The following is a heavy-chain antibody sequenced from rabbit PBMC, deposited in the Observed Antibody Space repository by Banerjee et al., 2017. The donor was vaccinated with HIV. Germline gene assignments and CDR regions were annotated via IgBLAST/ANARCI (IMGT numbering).Heavy chain of an antibody. CDR1: GIDFSNYYY. Sequence: QSLEDSGGDLVKPGASLTLTCTASGIDFSNYYYMCWVRQAPGKGLEWIGCINTASGSTYYATWAKGRFTISKTSSTTVTLQMTSLTAADTATYFCARGNDVAGDSYALWGQGTLVTVS. V-gene: IGHV1S40*01. J-gene: IGHJ3*01. D-gene: IGHD4-2*01. CDR2: INTASGST. CDR3: ARGNDVAGDSYAL.